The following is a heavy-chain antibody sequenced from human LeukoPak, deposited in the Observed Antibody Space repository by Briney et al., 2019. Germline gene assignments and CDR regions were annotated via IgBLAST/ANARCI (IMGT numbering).Heavy chain of an antibody. CDR3: ATAGSDYYDSSGYPFDY. V-gene: IGHV1-24*01. CDR2: FDPEDGET. D-gene: IGHD3-22*01. Sequence: ASVKVSCKVSGYTLTELSMHWVRQAPGKGLEWMGGFDPEDGETIYAQKFQGRVTMTEDTSTDTAYMELSSLRPEDTAVYYCATAGSDYYDSSGYPFDYWGQGTLVTVSS. J-gene: IGHJ4*02. CDR1: GYTLTELS.